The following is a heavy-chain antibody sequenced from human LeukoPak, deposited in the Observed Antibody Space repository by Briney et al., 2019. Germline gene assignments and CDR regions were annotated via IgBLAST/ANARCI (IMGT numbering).Heavy chain of an antibody. V-gene: IGHV3-23*01. D-gene: IGHD2-15*01. CDR3: AKDLKVVGVWDIEF. CDR1: GFTFSTYS. Sequence: SGGSLRLSCAASGFTFSTYSMSWVRQAPGKGLEWVSGIYGSGARIFYADSVKGRFTISRDNSKNILFLHMDSLRVEDTALYYCAKDLKVVGVWDIEFWGQGTQVTVSS. CDR2: IYGSGARI. J-gene: IGHJ4*02.